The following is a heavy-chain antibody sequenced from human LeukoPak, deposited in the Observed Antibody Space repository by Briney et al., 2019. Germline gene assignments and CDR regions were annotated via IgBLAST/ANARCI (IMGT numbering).Heavy chain of an antibody. V-gene: IGHV1-69*04. J-gene: IGHJ4*02. Sequence: EASVKVSCKASGGTSSSYTISWVRHAPGQGLGWMGRIIPILGIANYAQKFQGRVTITADQSTSTAYMELSSLRSEDTAVYYCARDPYCSSTSCYTLRGTEFDYWGQGTLVIVPS. D-gene: IGHD2-2*02. CDR2: IIPILGIA. CDR3: ARDPYCSSTSCYTLRGTEFDY. CDR1: GGTSSSYT.